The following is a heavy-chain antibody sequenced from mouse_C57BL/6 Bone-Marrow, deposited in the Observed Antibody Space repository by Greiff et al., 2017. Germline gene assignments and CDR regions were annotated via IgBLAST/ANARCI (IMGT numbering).Heavy chain of an antibody. D-gene: IGHD3-3*01. V-gene: IGHV1-26*01. Sequence: EVKLQQSGPELVKPGASVKISCKASGYTFTDYYMNWVQQSHGKSLEWIGDISPNNGGTSYNQKFKGKATLTVDKSSSTAYMELRSLTSEDSAVYYCARPRDYAMDYWGQGTAVTVSS. CDR2: ISPNNGGT. J-gene: IGHJ4*01. CDR3: ARPRDYAMDY. CDR1: GYTFTDYY.